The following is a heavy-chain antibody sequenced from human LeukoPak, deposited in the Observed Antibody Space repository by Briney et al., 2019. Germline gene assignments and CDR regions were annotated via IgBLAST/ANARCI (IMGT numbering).Heavy chain of an antibody. V-gene: IGHV3-23*01. J-gene: IGHJ4*02. CDR3: AKDLLRYSSSWYTLWDY. Sequence: GGSLRLSCAASGFTFSSYAMSWVRQAPGKGLEWVSAISGSGGSTYYADSVKGRFTISRDNSKNTLYLQMNSQRAEDTAVYYCAKDLLRYSSSWYTLWDYWGQGTLVTVSS. CDR1: GFTFSSYA. CDR2: ISGSGGST. D-gene: IGHD6-13*01.